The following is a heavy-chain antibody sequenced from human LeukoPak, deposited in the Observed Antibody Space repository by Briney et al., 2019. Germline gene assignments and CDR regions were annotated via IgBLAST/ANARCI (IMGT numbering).Heavy chain of an antibody. V-gene: IGHV3-30*03. CDR3: ARKMDYGQYYYYGMDV. Sequence: GGSLRLSCAASGFTFSSYGMHWVRQAPGKGLEWVAVISYDGSNKYYADSVKGRFTISRDNSKNTLYLQMNSLRAEDTAVYYCARKMDYGQYYYYGMDVWGQGTTVTVSS. CDR2: ISYDGSNK. CDR1: GFTFSSYG. J-gene: IGHJ6*02. D-gene: IGHD4-17*01.